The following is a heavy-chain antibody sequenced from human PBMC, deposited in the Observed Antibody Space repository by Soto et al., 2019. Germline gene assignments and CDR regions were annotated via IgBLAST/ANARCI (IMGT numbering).Heavy chain of an antibody. V-gene: IGHV4-34*01. D-gene: IGHD3-10*01. J-gene: IGHJ6*02. Sequence: QVQLQQWGAGLLKPSETLSLTCAVYGGSFSGYYWSWIRQPPGEGLEWIGEINHSGSTNYNPSLKSRVTISVDTSKNQFSLKLSSVTAADTAVYYCARGEGRYYGSGRMDVWGQGTTVTVSS. CDR2: INHSGST. CDR1: GGSFSGYY. CDR3: ARGEGRYYGSGRMDV.